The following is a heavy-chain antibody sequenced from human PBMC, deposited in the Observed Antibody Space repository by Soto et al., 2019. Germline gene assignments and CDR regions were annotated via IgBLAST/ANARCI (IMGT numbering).Heavy chain of an antibody. CDR3: ARFVRSCSGTTCYTRADV. J-gene: IGHJ6*02. V-gene: IGHV4-61*01. CDR2: IYSSGST. D-gene: IGHD2-2*02. CDR1: GGSVSSDTPY. Sequence: PSETLSLTCTVSGGSVSSDTPYWSWIRQPPGKRLEWIGFIYSSGSTNYNPSLKSLVTMSVDTSKNQFSLKLRSVIGADTAVYHCARFVRSCSGTTCYTRADVWGQGTTVTVSS.